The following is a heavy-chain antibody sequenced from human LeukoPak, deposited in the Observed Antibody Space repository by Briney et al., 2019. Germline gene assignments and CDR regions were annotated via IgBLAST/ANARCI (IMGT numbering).Heavy chain of an antibody. V-gene: IGHV3-9*01. J-gene: IGHJ4*02. CDR3: AKDKYSSSLYYFDY. CDR1: GFTFDDYA. CDR2: ISWNSGSI. D-gene: IGHD6-13*01. Sequence: PGRSLRLSCAASGFTFDDYAMHWVRQAPGKGLGWVSGISWNSGSIGYADSVKGRFTVSRDNAKNSLYLQMNSLRAEDTALYYCAKDKYSSSLYYFDYWGQGTLVTVSS.